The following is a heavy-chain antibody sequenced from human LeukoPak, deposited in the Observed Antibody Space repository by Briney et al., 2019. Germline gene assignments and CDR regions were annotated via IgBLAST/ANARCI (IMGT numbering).Heavy chain of an antibody. CDR1: GGSISSYY. D-gene: IGHD3-10*01. Sequence: SETLSLTCTVSGGSISSYYWSWIRQPPGKGLEWIGYIYYSGSTNYNPSLKSRVTISVDTSKNQFSLKLSFVTAPDTAVYYCARDHGSEIYGMDVWGQGTTVTVSS. V-gene: IGHV4-59*12. CDR2: IYYSGST. CDR3: ARDHGSEIYGMDV. J-gene: IGHJ6*02.